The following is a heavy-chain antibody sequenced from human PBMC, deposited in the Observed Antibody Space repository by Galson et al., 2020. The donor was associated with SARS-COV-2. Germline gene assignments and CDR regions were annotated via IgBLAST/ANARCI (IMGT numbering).Heavy chain of an antibody. Sequence: SQTLSLTCAISGDSVSSNSAAWNWIRQSPSRGLEWLGRTYYRSKWYNDYAVSVKSRITINPDTSKNQFSLQLNSVTPEDTAVYYCARAPGSGWYRLYPRFDYWGQGTLVTVSS. CDR1: GDSVSSNSAA. J-gene: IGHJ4*02. CDR2: TYYRSKWYN. V-gene: IGHV6-1*01. D-gene: IGHD6-19*01. CDR3: ARAPGSGWYRLYPRFDY.